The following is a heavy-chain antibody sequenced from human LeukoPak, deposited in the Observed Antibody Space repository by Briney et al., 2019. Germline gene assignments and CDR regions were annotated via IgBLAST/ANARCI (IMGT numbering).Heavy chain of an antibody. J-gene: IGHJ4*02. CDR1: GFTFTRCA. CDR3: ARDPSIYGYGANSAIDY. Sequence: GGSLRLSCAASGFTFTRCAMHWVRQAPGKGLEWVAVISYDGSNKYYADSVKGRFTISRDNSRNTLYLRVDSLRAEDTAIFYCARDPSIYGYGANSAIDYWGQGTLVTVSS. CDR2: ISYDGSNK. V-gene: IGHV3-30-3*01. D-gene: IGHD4-23*01.